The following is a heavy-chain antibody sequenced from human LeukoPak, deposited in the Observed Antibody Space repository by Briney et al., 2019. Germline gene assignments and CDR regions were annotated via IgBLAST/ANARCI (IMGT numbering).Heavy chain of an antibody. CDR3: ARDHTDNPKDSGSYLPSWFDP. Sequence: SETLSLTCTVSGGSISSHYWSWIRQPPGKGLEWIGYIYYSGSTNYNPSLKSRVTISVDTSKNQFSLKLSSVTAADTAVYYCARDHTDNPKDSGSYLPSWFDPWGQGTLVTVSS. D-gene: IGHD1-26*01. CDR1: GGSISSHY. CDR2: IYYSGST. V-gene: IGHV4-59*11. J-gene: IGHJ5*02.